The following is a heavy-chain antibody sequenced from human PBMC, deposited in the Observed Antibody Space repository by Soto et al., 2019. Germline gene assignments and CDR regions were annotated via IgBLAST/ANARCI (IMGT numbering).Heavy chain of an antibody. J-gene: IGHJ4*02. Sequence: EVQLVESGGGLVQPGRSLRLSCAASGFTFDDYALHWVRQVPGKGLEWVSGISWNSVAIHYADSVKGRFTISRDNAKNSLYLQMNNLRGEDTALYYCAKAKRLTDTGSDWGQGTLVTVSS. CDR1: GFTFDDYA. D-gene: IGHD2-8*02. CDR2: ISWNSVAI. CDR3: AKAKRLTDTGSD. V-gene: IGHV3-9*01.